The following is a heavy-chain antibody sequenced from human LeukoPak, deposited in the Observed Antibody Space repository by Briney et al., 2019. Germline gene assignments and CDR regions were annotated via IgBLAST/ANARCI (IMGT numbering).Heavy chain of an antibody. CDR1: GFTFTSSA. J-gene: IGHJ5*02. CDR3: AAGPHLEEFDP. CDR2: IVVGSGNT. V-gene: IGHV1-58*01. D-gene: IGHD3-3*01. Sequence: SVKVSCKASGFTFTSSAVQWVRQARGQRLEWIGWIVVGSGNTNYAQKFQERVTITRDMSTSTACMELSSLRSEDTAVYYCAAGPHLEEFDPWGQGTLVTVSS.